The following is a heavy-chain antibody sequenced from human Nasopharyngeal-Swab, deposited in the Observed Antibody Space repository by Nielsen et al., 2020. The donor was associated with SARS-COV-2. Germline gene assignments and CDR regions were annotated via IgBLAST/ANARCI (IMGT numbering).Heavy chain of an antibody. D-gene: IGHD3-10*01. CDR1: GFTFDDYG. V-gene: IGHV3-43*01. J-gene: IGHJ4*02. Sequence: GESLKISCVPSGFTFDDYGMHWVRQVPGKGLEWVSLISWDGVNTYYAGSVRGRFTISRDNSRNSLYLQMNSLKTEDTALYYCARGVHYMSYFHTPPSDQWGQGTLVTVSS. CDR3: ARGVHYMSYFHTPPSDQ. CDR2: ISWDGVNT.